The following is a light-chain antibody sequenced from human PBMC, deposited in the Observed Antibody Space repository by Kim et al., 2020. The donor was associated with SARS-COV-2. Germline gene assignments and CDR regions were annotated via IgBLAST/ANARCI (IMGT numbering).Light chain of an antibody. V-gene: IGKV3-20*01. CDR2: GAS. J-gene: IGKJ1*01. CDR1: QSVSSNY. Sequence: PGERATLSCRASQSVSSNYLAWYQQKPGQTPRLLIYGASTRAPGIPDRFSGTGSGTDFTLTISRLDPEDFAVYYCQQYGSSPRTFGQGTRVEIK. CDR3: QQYGSSPRT.